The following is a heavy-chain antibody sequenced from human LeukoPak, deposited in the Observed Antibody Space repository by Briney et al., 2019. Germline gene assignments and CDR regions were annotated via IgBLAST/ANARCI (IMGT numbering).Heavy chain of an antibody. CDR1: GYRFTSYW. CDR3: PRSYGNSVSSFDY. V-gene: IGHV5-51*01. J-gene: IGHJ4*02. D-gene: IGHD4-23*01. Sequence: GESLKISCQGSGYRFTSYWIAWVRQMPGKGLEWMGVIYPGDSDIRYSPSFQGQVTISADKSIRAAYLQWSSLKASDTAMYYCPRSYGNSVSSFDYWGQGTLVTVSS. CDR2: IYPGDSDI.